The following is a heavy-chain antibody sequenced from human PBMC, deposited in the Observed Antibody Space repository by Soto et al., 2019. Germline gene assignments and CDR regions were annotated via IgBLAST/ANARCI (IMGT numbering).Heavy chain of an antibody. CDR1: GFTFSNDP. Sequence: EVQLLESGGGLVQPGGSLRLSCAASGFTFSNDPMSWVRQAPGKGLEWVSTISNSGGSTYYADSVKGRFTISRDNSENTLYLQMNSLRAEDTSVYYCAKDPAKCVPVAGTLCYFDYWGQGILVTASS. D-gene: IGHD6-19*01. CDR3: AKDPAKCVPVAGTLCYFDY. V-gene: IGHV3-23*01. J-gene: IGHJ4*02. CDR2: ISNSGGST.